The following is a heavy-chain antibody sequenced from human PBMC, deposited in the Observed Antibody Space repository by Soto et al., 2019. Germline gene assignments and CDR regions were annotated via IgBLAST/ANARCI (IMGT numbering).Heavy chain of an antibody. J-gene: IGHJ5*02. V-gene: IGHV4-59*01. CDR1: GASISTYY. Sequence: ETLSLTCTVSGASISTYYWSWIRQPPGKGLEWIGYISYSGSTNYNPSLKSRVTISFDASKNEISLQVRSATAADAAVYYCARDLKEYCSDGKCNWFDPWGQGTLVTSPQ. D-gene: IGHD2-15*01. CDR2: ISYSGST. CDR3: ARDLKEYCSDGKCNWFDP.